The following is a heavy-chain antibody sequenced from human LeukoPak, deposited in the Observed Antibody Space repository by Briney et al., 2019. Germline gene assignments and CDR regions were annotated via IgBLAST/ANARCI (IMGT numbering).Heavy chain of an antibody. V-gene: IGHV1-18*01. Sequence: GASVKVSCKASGYTFTSYGISWVRQAPGQGLEWMGWISAYNGNTNYAQKLQGRVTMTTDTSTSTAYMELRSLRSDDTAVYYCARDYYDSSGYYYGPGDFDYWGQGTLVTVSS. D-gene: IGHD3-22*01. CDR2: ISAYNGNT. J-gene: IGHJ4*02. CDR3: ARDYYDSSGYYYGPGDFDY. CDR1: GYTFTSYG.